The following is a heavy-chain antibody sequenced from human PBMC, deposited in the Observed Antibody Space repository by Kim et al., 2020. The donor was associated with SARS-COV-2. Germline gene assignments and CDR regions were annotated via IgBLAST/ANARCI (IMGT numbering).Heavy chain of an antibody. D-gene: IGHD3-10*01. CDR1: GYTFTSYS. CDR2: INPGNGNT. J-gene: IGHJ6*02. CDR3: ARIYYGSGSYYGGDYYYTMDV. V-gene: IGHV1-3*01. Sequence: ASVKVSCKASGYTFTSYSMYWVHLAPGQRLEWMGWINPGNGNTKYSQKFQGRVTFTRDTSASTTYMELSSLRSEDTAVYYCARIYYGSGSYYGGDYYYTMDVWGQGTTVTVSS.